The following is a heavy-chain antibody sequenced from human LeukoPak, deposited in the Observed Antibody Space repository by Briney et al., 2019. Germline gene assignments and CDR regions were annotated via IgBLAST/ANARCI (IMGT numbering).Heavy chain of an antibody. D-gene: IGHD1-26*01. V-gene: IGHV1-2*02. Sequence: ASVKVSCKASGSTFTGYYIHWVRQAPGQGLEWMGWVNPNSGGTNYAQKFQGRVTMTRDTSISTAYMELSRLRSDDTAVYYCASRPDVGATADYWGQGTLVTVSS. CDR1: GSTFTGYY. CDR2: VNPNSGGT. J-gene: IGHJ4*02. CDR3: ASRPDVGATADY.